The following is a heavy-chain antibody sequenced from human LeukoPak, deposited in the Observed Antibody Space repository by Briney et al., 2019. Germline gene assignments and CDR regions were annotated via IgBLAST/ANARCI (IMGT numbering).Heavy chain of an antibody. D-gene: IGHD6-6*01. V-gene: IGHV4-4*09. CDR3: ARLAGSSSSDY. CDR2: IYTSGSI. CDR1: GGSISSDY. Sequence: SETLSLTCTVSGGSISSDYWSWVRQPPGKGLEWIGYIYTSGSISYNPSLKSQVTISLDMSKNQFSLKLSSVTAADTAVYYCARLAGSSSSDYWGQGTLVTVSS. J-gene: IGHJ4*02.